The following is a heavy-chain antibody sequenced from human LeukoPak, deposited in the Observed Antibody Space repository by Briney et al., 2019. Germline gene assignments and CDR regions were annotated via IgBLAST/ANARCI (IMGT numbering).Heavy chain of an antibody. Sequence: GGSLRLSCAASGFSFSNSAMSWVRQAPGKGLEWVSGISGDSGGTNYADSVKGRFTISRDYSKNTLYLQMNSLRAEDTAAYYCAKDGGPTVFYYFDSWGQGTLVTVSS. CDR3: AKDGGPTVFYYFDS. D-gene: IGHD1-1*01. CDR1: GFSFSNSA. J-gene: IGHJ4*02. V-gene: IGHV3-23*01. CDR2: ISGDSGGT.